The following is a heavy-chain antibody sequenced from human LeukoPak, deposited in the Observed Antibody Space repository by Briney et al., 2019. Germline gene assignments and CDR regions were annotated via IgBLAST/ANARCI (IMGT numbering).Heavy chain of an antibody. D-gene: IGHD4-17*01. CDR2: IYYSGST. V-gene: IGHV4-59*01. Sequence: SETLSLTCTVSGGSISSYYWSWIRQPPGKGLEWIGYIYYSGSTNYNPSLKSRVTISVDTSKNQFSLKLSSVTAADTAVYYCARGWDTVIYFDYWSQGTLVTVSS. J-gene: IGHJ4*02. CDR3: ARGWDTVIYFDY. CDR1: GGSISSYY.